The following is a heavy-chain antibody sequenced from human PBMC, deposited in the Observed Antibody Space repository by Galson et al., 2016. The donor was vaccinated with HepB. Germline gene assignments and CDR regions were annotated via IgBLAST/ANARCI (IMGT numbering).Heavy chain of an antibody. Sequence: SVKVSCKASGYTFTNYGISWVRQDPGQGLEWMGWISAYSGHTNYAQRLQGRVTMTTDTSTNAAYMELRSLRSDDTAVYYCARDGRGEFGILVFTPSDPEGWLDAWGQGTLVTVSS. CDR1: GYTFTNYG. CDR3: ARDGRGEFGILVFTPSDPEGWLDA. J-gene: IGHJ5*02. D-gene: IGHD3-22*01. V-gene: IGHV1-18*04. CDR2: ISAYSGHT.